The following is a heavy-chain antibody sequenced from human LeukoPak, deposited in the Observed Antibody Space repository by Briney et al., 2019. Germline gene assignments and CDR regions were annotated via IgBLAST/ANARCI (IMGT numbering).Heavy chain of an antibody. CDR1: GGSILSSSYY. CDR2: IYYSGSA. V-gene: IGHV4-39*07. D-gene: IGHD3-10*01. CDR3: ARDARVQKWFGEVIMTTTYYFDD. Sequence: SETLSLTCTVSGGSILSSSYYWGWIRQPPGKGLEWIGSIYYSGSAYYNPSLKSRVTISVDTSKNQFSLKLTSVTAADTAVYYCARDARVQKWFGEVIMTTTYYFDDWGQGTLVTVSS. J-gene: IGHJ4*02.